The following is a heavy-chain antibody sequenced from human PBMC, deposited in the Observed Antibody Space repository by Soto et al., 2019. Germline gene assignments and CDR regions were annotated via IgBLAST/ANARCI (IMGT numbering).Heavy chain of an antibody. CDR2: IYYSGST. V-gene: IGHV4-59*12. D-gene: IGHD4-17*01. CDR3: ARVNYGEDY. CDR1: GGSIRSYY. Sequence: PSETLSLTCTVCGGSIRSYYWTWIRQPPGKGLEWIGYIYYSGSTSYNPSLKSRVTISVDTSKNQFSLKLSSVTAADTAVYYCARVNYGEDYWGQGTLVTVSS. J-gene: IGHJ4*02.